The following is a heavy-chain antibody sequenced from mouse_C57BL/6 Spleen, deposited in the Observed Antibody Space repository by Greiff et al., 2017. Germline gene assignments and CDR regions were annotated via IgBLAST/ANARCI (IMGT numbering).Heavy chain of an antibody. CDR2: INPNNGGT. CDR3: ARGGYYHYFDY. Sequence: VQLQQSGPELVQPGASVKISCKASGYTFTDYHMNWVKQSHGKSLEWIGDINPNNGGTSYNQKFKGKATLTVDKSSSTAYMGLRSLTSEDSAVYYCARGGYYHYFDYWGQGTTLTVSS. V-gene: IGHV1-26*01. D-gene: IGHD1-1*01. CDR1: GYTFTDYH. J-gene: IGHJ2*01.